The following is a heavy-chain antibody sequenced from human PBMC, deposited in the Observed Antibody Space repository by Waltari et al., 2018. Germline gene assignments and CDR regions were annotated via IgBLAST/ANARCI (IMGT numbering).Heavy chain of an antibody. J-gene: IGHJ4*02. CDR2: ISTEGSNQ. V-gene: IGHV3-30*18. Sequence: QVQLVESGGGVVQPGRSLRLSCVVSGFTFSAYGMHWVRRGPGKGREGVAGISTEGSNQHYADSVKGRLTISRDNSKSTLYLQMSSLRADDTAAYYCAKGLYSGSYYFDYWGQGTLVTVSS. CDR3: AKGLYSGSYYFDY. D-gene: IGHD1-26*01. CDR1: GFTFSAYG.